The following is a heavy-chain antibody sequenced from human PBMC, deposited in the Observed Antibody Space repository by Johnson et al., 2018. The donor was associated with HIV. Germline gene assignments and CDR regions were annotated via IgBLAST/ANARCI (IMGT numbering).Heavy chain of an antibody. V-gene: IGHV3-66*01. D-gene: IGHD3-16*02. CDR2: IYTDGRA. CDR1: GFSFSNYW. J-gene: IGHJ3*02. CDR3: AKDLETGDDYVWGSYQLGAFDI. Sequence: SGGGLVQPGGSLRLSCVVSGFSFSNYWMEWVRQAPGKGLVWVSLIYTDGRAYYADSVKGRFTLSRDSSKNTLYLQMNSLRAEDTAVYYCAKDLETGDDYVWGSYQLGAFDIWGQGTMVTVSS.